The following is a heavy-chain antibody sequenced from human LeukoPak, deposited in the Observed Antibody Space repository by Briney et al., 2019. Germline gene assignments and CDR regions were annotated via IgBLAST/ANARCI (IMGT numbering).Heavy chain of an antibody. Sequence: ASVKVSCKASGYTFTGYYMHWVRQAPGQGLEWMGWINPNSGGTNYAQKFQGRVTMTEDTSTDTAYMELSSLRSEDTAVYYCATSVDTAMVGSYYYYMDVWGKGTTVTISS. D-gene: IGHD5-18*01. CDR2: INPNSGGT. CDR1: GYTFTGYY. CDR3: ATSVDTAMVGSYYYYMDV. J-gene: IGHJ6*03. V-gene: IGHV1-2*02.